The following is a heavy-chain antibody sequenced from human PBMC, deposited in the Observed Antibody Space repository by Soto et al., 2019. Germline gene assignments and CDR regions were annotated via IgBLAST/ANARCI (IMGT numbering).Heavy chain of an antibody. V-gene: IGHV3-21*01. CDR2: ISSSSSYI. Sequence: EVQLVESGGGLVKPGGSLRLSCAASGFTFSSYSMNWVRQAPGKGLEWVSSISSSSSYIYYADSVKGRFTISRDNAKNSLYLQMNSLRAEDTAVYYCARDLPPAYGSGSYWGQGTLVTVSS. D-gene: IGHD3-10*01. CDR1: GFTFSSYS. J-gene: IGHJ4*02. CDR3: ARDLPPAYGSGSY.